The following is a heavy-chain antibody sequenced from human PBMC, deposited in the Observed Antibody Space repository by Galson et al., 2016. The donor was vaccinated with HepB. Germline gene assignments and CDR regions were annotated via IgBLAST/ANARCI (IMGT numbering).Heavy chain of an antibody. CDR2: IRSKTDNYAT. CDR1: GFTFSVSS. Sequence: SLRLSCAASGFTFSVSSIHWVRQASRGGLEWVGRIRSKTDNYATTYAEPVKGRFTISRNDSKNTAYLQMNSLKTEDTAIYYCTRPMYDTTGSASGNFDYWGQGTLVTVSS. V-gene: IGHV3-73*01. J-gene: IGHJ4*02. D-gene: IGHD3-22*01. CDR3: TRPMYDTTGSASGNFDY.